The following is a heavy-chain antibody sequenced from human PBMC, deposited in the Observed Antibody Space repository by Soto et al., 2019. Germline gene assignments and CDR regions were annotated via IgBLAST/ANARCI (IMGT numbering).Heavy chain of an antibody. V-gene: IGHV1-2*02. J-gene: IGHJ3*02. Sequence: QVQLVQSGAEVKKTGASVKVSCKASGYTFTGYYMHWVRQAPGQGLEWMGWINPNSGGTNYAQKFQGRVTMTRDTSISTAYMELSRLRSDDTAVYYCPRTLRAARPHDAFDIRGQGTMVTVSS. CDR1: GYTFTGYY. CDR2: INPNSGGT. D-gene: IGHD6-6*01. CDR3: PRTLRAARPHDAFDI.